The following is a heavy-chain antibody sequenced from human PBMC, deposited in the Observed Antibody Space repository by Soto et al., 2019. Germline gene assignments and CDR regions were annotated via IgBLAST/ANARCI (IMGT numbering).Heavy chain of an antibody. CDR3: ARGLMVYAIENSYYYYGMDV. CDR1: GFTFSDHY. D-gene: IGHD2-8*01. Sequence: EVQLVESGGGLVQPGGSLRLSCAASGFTFSDHYMDWVRQAPGKGLEWVGRTRNKANSYTTEYAASVKGRFTISRDDSKISLYLQMNSLKTEDTAVYYCARGLMVYAIENSYYYYGMDVWGQGTTVTVSS. J-gene: IGHJ6*02. V-gene: IGHV3-72*01. CDR2: TRNKANSYTT.